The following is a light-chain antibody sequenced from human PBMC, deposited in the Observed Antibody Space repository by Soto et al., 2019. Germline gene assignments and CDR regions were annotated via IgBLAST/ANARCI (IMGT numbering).Light chain of an antibody. Sequence: QSVLTQPPSGSGAPGQSVTISCTCRSSNIGARYHVPWYQQLPGTAPKLLIYGTSNRPSGVPDRFAGSKSRTSASLAITGLEAEDGADYYCQSYDSSLSGTVFSGGTK. V-gene: IGLV1-40*01. CDR1: SSNIGARYH. J-gene: IGLJ3*02. CDR2: GTS. CDR3: QSYDSSLSGTV.